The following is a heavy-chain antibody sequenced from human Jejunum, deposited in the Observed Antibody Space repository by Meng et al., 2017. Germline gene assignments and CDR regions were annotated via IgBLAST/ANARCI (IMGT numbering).Heavy chain of an antibody. CDR1: GFSFSNYG. D-gene: IGHD3-9*01. CDR3: ARLTGATKWDAFDI. Sequence: GESLKISCGASGFSFSNYGMHWVRQAPGKGLEWVAIIWYTASQKFYADSVKGRFTISRDNSKNTLYLQMNSLRAEDTAIYYCARLTGATKWDAFDIWGQGTMVTVSS. CDR2: IWYTASQK. J-gene: IGHJ3*02. V-gene: IGHV3-33*01.